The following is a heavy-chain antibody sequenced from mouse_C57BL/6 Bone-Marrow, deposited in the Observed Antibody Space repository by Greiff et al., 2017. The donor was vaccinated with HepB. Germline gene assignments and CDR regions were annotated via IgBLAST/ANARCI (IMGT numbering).Heavy chain of an antibody. V-gene: IGHV5-6*02. CDR1: GFTFSSYG. CDR2: ISSGGSYT. Sequence: EVKVVESGGDLVKPGGSLKLSCAATGFTFSSYGMSWVRQTPDKRQEWVATISSGGSYTYYPDSVKGRFTISRDNAKNNLYLQMSSLESEDTAMYYCARGEDYWGQGTTLTVSS. J-gene: IGHJ2*01. CDR3: ARGEDY.